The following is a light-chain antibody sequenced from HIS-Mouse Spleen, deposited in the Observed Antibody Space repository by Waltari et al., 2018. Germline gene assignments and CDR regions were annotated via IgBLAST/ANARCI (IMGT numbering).Light chain of an antibody. CDR1: QSISSY. CDR3: QQSYSTPRT. CDR2: AAS. V-gene: IGKV1-39*01. Sequence: DIQMTQSQSSLSASVGDRVTITSRARQSISSYLNWYQQKPGKAPKLLIYAASSLQSGVPSRFSGSGSGTDFTLTISSLQPEDFATYYCQQSYSTPRTFGQGTKVEIK. J-gene: IGKJ1*01.